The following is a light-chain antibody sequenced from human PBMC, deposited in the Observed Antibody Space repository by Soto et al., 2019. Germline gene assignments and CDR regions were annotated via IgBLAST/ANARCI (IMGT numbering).Light chain of an antibody. J-gene: IGKJ3*01. CDR2: STS. CDR1: QSFSSD. Sequence: EIVMTQSPATLSVSPGERATLSCRASQSFSSDLAWYQHKPGQAPRLLIYSTSTRATGVPDRFSGSGSGTEFTLTISSLQSEDFAVYYCQQYNKWSYTFGPGTQVDIK. CDR3: QQYNKWSYT. V-gene: IGKV3-15*01.